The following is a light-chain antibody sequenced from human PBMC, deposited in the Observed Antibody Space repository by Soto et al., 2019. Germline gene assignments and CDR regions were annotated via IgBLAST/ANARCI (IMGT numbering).Light chain of an antibody. CDR1: EDVSSK. J-gene: IGKJ1*01. V-gene: IGKV3-15*01. CDR3: LQYDTWPPGT. CDR2: DAS. Sequence: ILMTQSPATLSVSPGGRATLSCRASEDVSSKLAWYQQKPGLPPRLVIYDASTWATGIPGRFSGSGSGKDFTLTISGLQSEDFAIYYCLQYDTWPPGTFGQGTKVDIK.